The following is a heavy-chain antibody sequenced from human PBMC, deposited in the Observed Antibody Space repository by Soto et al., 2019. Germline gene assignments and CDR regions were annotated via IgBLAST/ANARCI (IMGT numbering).Heavy chain of an antibody. CDR1: GYSFTNYW. J-gene: IGHJ6*02. Sequence: PGESLKISCKGSGYSFTNYWIGWVRQMPGKGLEWMGIIYPGDSNTIYSPSFQGQVTISADKSISTAYLQWSSLKASDTAIYYCARHGIAAAELYYYYYGVDVWGQGTTVTVSS. V-gene: IGHV5-51*01. CDR3: ARHGIAAAELYYYYYGVDV. D-gene: IGHD6-13*01. CDR2: IYPGDSNT.